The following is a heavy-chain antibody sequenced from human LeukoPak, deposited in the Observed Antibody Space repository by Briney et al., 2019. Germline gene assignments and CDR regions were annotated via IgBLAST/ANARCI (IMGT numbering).Heavy chain of an antibody. CDR1: GGYISGYY. V-gene: IGHV4-59*01. CDR3: ARDFHSRYGGRYLDY. Sequence: PSETLSLTCTVSGGYISGYYWSWIRQPPGKGLEWIGDIYYNGSTSHNPSLKSRLTISVDTSKKQFSLNLSSVTAADAAVYYCARDFHSRYGGRYLDYWGQGTLVTVPS. D-gene: IGHD1-26*01. CDR2: IYYNGST. J-gene: IGHJ4*02.